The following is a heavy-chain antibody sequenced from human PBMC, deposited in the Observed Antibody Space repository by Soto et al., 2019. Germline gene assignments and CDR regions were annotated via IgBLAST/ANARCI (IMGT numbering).Heavy chain of an antibody. CDR3: AKPDGSSPDVYYYYYGMDV. D-gene: IGHD6-6*01. V-gene: IGHV3-43*01. CDR1: GFTFDDYT. J-gene: IGHJ6*02. Sequence: EVQLVESGGVVVQPGGSLRLSCAASGFTFDDYTMHWVRQAPGKGLEWVSLISWDGGSTYYADSVKGRFTIFRDNSKNSLYLQMNSLRTEDTALYYCAKPDGSSPDVYYYYYGMDVWGQGTTVTVSS. CDR2: ISWDGGST.